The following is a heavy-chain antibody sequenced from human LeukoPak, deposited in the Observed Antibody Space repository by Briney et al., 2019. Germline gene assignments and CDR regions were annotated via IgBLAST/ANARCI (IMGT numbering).Heavy chain of an antibody. D-gene: IGHD4-17*01. CDR1: GFTFGSYA. V-gene: IGHV3-23*01. CDR2: ISGSGVTT. J-gene: IGHJ4*02. Sequence: GGSLRLSCAASGFTFGSYAMSWVRQPPGKGLEWVSSISGSGVTTYYADSVKGRFTISRDNSKNMMNLQMNSLRAEDTAVYYCARDYGDYTKGWNLRDFWSQGTLVTVSS. CDR3: ARDYGDYTKGWNLRDF.